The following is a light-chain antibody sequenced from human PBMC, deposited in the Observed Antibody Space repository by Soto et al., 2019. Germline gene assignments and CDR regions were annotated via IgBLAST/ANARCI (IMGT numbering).Light chain of an antibody. Sequence: ILMTQSPATLSVSPGESATLSCSASQSVSSYLAWYQQKPGQAPRLLIYDASNRATGIPARFSGSGSGTDFTLTISSLEPEDFAVYYCQQRSNWPPITFGQGTRLEIK. V-gene: IGKV3-11*01. CDR2: DAS. CDR3: QQRSNWPPIT. J-gene: IGKJ5*01. CDR1: QSVSSY.